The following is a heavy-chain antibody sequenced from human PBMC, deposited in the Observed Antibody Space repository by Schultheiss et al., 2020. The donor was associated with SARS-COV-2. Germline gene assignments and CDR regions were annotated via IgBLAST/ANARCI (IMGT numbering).Heavy chain of an antibody. J-gene: IGHJ4*02. CDR2: INQSGST. CDR3: AKVKTATITGLDY. D-gene: IGHD5-24*01. Sequence: ETLSLTCAVYGGSFSGYYWSWIRQPPGKGLEWIGEINQSGSTNYNPSLKSRVTISVDTSKNQFSLKLSSVTAADTAVYYCAKVKTATITGLDYWGQGTLVTVSS. V-gene: IGHV4-34*01. CDR1: GGSFSGYY.